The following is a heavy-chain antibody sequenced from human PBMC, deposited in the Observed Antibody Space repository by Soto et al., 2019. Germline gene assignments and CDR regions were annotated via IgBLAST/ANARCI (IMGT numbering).Heavy chain of an antibody. V-gene: IGHV4-39*07. CDR2: IYYIGNT. J-gene: IGHJ6*03. Sequence: PSETLSLTCTVSGGSISTRSSYWGWLRQPPGKGLEWIGSIYYIGNTNYNPSLKSRVTISVDTSKNQFSLKLSSVTAADTAVYYCARGADIVVVPPDYYYMDVWGKGTTVTVSS. CDR1: GGSISTRSSY. D-gene: IGHD2-2*01. CDR3: ARGADIVVVPPDYYYMDV.